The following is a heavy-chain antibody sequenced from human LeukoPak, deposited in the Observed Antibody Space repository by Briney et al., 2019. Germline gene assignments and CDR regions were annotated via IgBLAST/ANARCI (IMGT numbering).Heavy chain of an antibody. V-gene: IGHV1-2*04. D-gene: IGHD3-3*01. CDR1: GGTFSSYA. Sequence: ASVKVSCKASGGTFSSYAISWVRQAPGQGPEWMGWINPNSGGTNYAQKFQGWVTMTRDTSISTAYMELSRLRSDDTAVYYCARGPRITIFGVVPPSYYYYGMDVWGQGTTVTVSS. CDR2: INPNSGGT. CDR3: ARGPRITIFGVVPPSYYYYGMDV. J-gene: IGHJ6*02.